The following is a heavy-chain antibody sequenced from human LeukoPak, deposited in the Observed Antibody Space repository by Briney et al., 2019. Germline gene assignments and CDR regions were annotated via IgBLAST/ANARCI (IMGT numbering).Heavy chain of an antibody. CDR2: IKSKTDGGTT. Sequence: PGGSLRLSCAASGFTFSNAWMNWVRQAPGKGLEWVGRIKSKTDGGTTDYAAPVKGRFTISRDDSKNTLYLQMNSLKTEDTAVYYCTTGYCSVTSCHRSLYSDYWGQGTLVTVSS. V-gene: IGHV3-15*07. D-gene: IGHD2-2*01. CDR1: GFTFSNAW. CDR3: TTGYCSVTSCHRSLYSDY. J-gene: IGHJ4*02.